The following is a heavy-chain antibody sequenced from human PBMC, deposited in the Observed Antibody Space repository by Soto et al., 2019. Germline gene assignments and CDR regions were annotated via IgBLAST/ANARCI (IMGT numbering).Heavy chain of an antibody. J-gene: IGHJ4*02. Sequence: QVQLVESGGGVVQPGRSLRLSCAASGFTFSSYAMHWVRQAPGKGLEWVAVISYDGSNKYYADSVKGRVTISRDNSKNTLYLQMNSLRAEDTAVYYFAGCCSWYTGPPDYWGQGTLVTVSS. CDR2: ISYDGSNK. V-gene: IGHV3-30-3*01. CDR1: GFTFSSYA. CDR3: AGCCSWYTGPPDY. D-gene: IGHD6-13*01.